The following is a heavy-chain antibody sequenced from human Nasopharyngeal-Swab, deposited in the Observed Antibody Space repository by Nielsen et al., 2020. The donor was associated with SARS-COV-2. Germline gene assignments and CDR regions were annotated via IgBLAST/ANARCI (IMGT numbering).Heavy chain of an antibody. CDR3: ARSGSPSYYYYGMDV. D-gene: IGHD6-25*01. V-gene: IGHV3-21*01. CDR2: ISSSSSYI. CDR1: GFTFSSYS. J-gene: IGHJ6*02. Sequence: GESLKISCAASGFTFSSYSMNWVRQAPGKGLEWVSSISSSSSYIYYADSVKGRFTISRDNAKNSLYLQMNSLRAEDTAVYYCARSGSPSYYYYGMDVWGQGTTVTVSS.